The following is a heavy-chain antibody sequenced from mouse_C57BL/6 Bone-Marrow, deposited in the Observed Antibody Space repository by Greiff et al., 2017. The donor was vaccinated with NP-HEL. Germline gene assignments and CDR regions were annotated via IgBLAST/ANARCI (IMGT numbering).Heavy chain of an antibody. CDR1: GYAFSSYW. CDR2: IYPGDGDT. Sequence: VQLQQSGAELVKPGASVKISCKASGYAFSSYWMNWVKQRPGKGLEWIGQIYPGDGDTNYNGKFKGKATLTADKSSSTAYRQLSSLTSEDSAVYFCARNDYDAWFAYRGQGTLVTVSA. J-gene: IGHJ3*01. D-gene: IGHD2-4*01. V-gene: IGHV1-80*01. CDR3: ARNDYDAWFAY.